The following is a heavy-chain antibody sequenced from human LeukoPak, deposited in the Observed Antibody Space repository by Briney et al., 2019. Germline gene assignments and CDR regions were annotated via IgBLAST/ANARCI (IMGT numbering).Heavy chain of an antibody. CDR3: ARLLDYDNSGDPDTLDI. CDR2: INYSGRT. J-gene: IGHJ3*02. CDR1: GGSIGSYY. Sequence: PSETLSLTCTVSGGSIGSYYWTWIRQPPGKRLEWIAFINYSGRTKFNPSLQSRVTISLDRSKIHVSLQLRSVTAADTAVYYCARLLDYDNSGDPDTLDIWGQGTKVTVSS. V-gene: IGHV4-59*01. D-gene: IGHD3-22*01.